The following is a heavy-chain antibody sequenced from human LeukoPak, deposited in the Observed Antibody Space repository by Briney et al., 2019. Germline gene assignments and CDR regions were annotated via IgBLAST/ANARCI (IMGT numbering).Heavy chain of an antibody. D-gene: IGHD6-13*01. CDR3: ATGTFSFLAAAGPIFDY. CDR1: GYTLTELS. Sequence: ASVKVSCKVSGYTLTELSMHWVRQAPGKGLEWMGGFDPEDGETIYAQKFQGRVTMAEDTSTDTAYMELSSLRSEDTAVYYCATGTFSFLAAAGPIFDYWGQGTLVTVSS. V-gene: IGHV1-24*01. CDR2: FDPEDGET. J-gene: IGHJ4*02.